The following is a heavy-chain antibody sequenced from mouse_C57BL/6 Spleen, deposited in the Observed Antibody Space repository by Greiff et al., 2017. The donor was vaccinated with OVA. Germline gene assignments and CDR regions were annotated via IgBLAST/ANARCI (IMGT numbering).Heavy chain of an antibody. V-gene: IGHV1-69*01. CDR1: GYTFTSYW. D-gene: IGHD1-1*01. Sequence: VQLQQPGAELVMPGASVKLSCKASGYTFTSYWMHWVKQRPGQGLEWIGEIDPSDSYTNYNQKFKGKSTLTVDKSSSTAYMQLSSLTSEDSAVYYCARALYYYGSSYLLDYWGQGTTLTVSS. J-gene: IGHJ2*01. CDR3: ARALYYYGSSYLLDY. CDR2: IDPSDSYT.